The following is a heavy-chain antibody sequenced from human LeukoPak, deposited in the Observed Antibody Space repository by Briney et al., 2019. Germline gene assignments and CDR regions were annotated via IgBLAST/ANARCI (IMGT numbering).Heavy chain of an antibody. CDR3: ARSIGGSPLDY. CDR2: IHYIGST. Sequence: SETLSLTCTVSAGSISDYYWTWLRQPPGKGLDWIGYIHYIGSTNHKPSLKGRVTISMDPSRYQFSLKLSSVTAADTAVYYCARSIGGSPLDYWGQGILVTVSS. J-gene: IGHJ4*02. CDR1: AGSISDYY. D-gene: IGHD1-26*01. V-gene: IGHV4-59*08.